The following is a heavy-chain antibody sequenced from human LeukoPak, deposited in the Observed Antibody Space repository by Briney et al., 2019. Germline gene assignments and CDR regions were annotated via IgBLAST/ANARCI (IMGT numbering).Heavy chain of an antibody. V-gene: IGHV4-61*02. CDR3: ARDGEDFWSGYSDY. D-gene: IGHD3-3*01. Sequence: SQTLSLTCTVSGGSISSGSYYWSWIRQPAGKGLEWIGRIYTSGSTNYNPSLKSRVTISVDTSKNQFSLKLSSVTAADTAVYYCARDGEDFWSGYSDYWGQGTLVTVSS. J-gene: IGHJ4*02. CDR1: GGSISSGSYY. CDR2: IYTSGST.